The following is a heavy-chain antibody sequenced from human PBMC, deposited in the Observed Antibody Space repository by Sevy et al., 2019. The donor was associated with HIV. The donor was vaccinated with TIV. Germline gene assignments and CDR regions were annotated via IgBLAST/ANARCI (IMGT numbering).Heavy chain of an antibody. J-gene: IGHJ1*01. CDR1: GFTFTSFS. D-gene: IGHD1-1*01. CDR3: ALERLSSNVAEYFQN. V-gene: IGHV3-30-3*01. Sequence: GGSLRLSCAASGFTFTSFSMHWVCQAPGKGLEWVATISYDGSNKYYADSVKGRFTISRDNSKNYLYLQMNSLRAEDTAVYCCALERLSSNVAEYFQNWGQGTLVTVSS. CDR2: ISYDGSNK.